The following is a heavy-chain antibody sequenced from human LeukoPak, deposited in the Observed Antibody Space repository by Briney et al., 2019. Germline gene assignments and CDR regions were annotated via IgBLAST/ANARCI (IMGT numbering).Heavy chain of an antibody. V-gene: IGHV3-23*01. J-gene: IGHJ4*02. Sequence: PGGSLRLSCAASGFTFSSYAMSWVRQAPGKGLEWVSAISGSGGSTYYADSVKGRFTISRDNSKNTLYLQMNSLRAEDTAVYYSAKGLGLAAALEDFDYWGQGTLVTVSS. CDR2: ISGSGGST. D-gene: IGHD6-13*01. CDR3: AKGLGLAAALEDFDY. CDR1: GFTFSSYA.